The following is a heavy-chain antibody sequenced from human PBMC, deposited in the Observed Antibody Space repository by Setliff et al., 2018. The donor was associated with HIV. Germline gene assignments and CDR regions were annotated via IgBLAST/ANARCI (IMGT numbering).Heavy chain of an antibody. CDR3: ARVFDPTYYDFWRFDP. J-gene: IGHJ5*02. D-gene: IGHD3-3*01. V-gene: IGHV4-38-2*02. Sequence: SETLSLTCTVSTYSIGSGYYWGWIRQSPGKGLEWIASISHSGIVANNPSLKSRVAISVDTSKNQFSLRLSSMTAADTAVYYCARVFDPTYYDFWRFDPWGQGTLVTVSS. CDR2: ISHSGIV. CDR1: TYSIGSGYY.